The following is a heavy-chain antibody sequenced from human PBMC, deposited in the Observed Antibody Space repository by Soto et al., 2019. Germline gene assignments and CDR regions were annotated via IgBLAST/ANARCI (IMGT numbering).Heavy chain of an antibody. J-gene: IGHJ4*02. CDR3: ARSLFARFNFDH. V-gene: IGHV3-21*06. CDR1: GFTFTRYS. Sequence: GVLRLSCAASGFTFTRYSMNWVRQAPGKGLEWVSSISSTTNYIYYGDTMKGRFTISRDNAKNSLYLEMNSLRAEDTAVYYCARSLFARFNFDHWGQGTLVTVSS. CDR2: ISSTTNYI. D-gene: IGHD3-3*01.